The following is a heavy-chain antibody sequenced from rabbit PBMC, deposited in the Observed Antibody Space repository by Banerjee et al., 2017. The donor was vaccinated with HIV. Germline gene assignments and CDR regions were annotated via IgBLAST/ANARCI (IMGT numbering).Heavy chain of an antibody. CDR1: GFSFSSVYD. V-gene: IGHV1S45*01. J-gene: IGHJ4*01. D-gene: IGHD1-1*01. CDR3: ARAPSVSGSGYLIPYYFNL. CDR2: IYTGSGGT. Sequence: QEQLVESRGGLVQPEGSLTLTCTASGFSFSSVYDMSWVRQAPGKGLEWIGYIYTGSGGTRYASWAKGRFTISKTSSTTVTLQMTSLTAADTATYFCARAPSVSGSGYLIPYYFNLWGPGTLVTVS.